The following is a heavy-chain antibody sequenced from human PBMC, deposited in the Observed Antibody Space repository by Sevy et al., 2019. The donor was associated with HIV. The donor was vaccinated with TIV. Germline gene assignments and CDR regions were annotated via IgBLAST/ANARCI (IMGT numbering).Heavy chain of an antibody. D-gene: IGHD2-21*02. CDR2: ISGSGGST. CDR3: AKSVVVTAIRPSYFDY. Sequence: GGSLRLSCAASGFTSSSYAMHWVRQAPGKGLEWVSAISGSGGSTYYADSVKGRFTISRDNSKNTLYLQMNSLRAEDTAVYYCAKSVVVTAIRPSYFDYWGQGTLVTVSS. CDR1: GFTSSSYA. V-gene: IGHV3-23*01. J-gene: IGHJ4*02.